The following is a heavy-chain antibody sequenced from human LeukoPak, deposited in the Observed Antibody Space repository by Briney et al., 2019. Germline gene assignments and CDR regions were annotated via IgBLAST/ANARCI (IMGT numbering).Heavy chain of an antibody. V-gene: IGHV4-34*01. CDR3: ARDYVGVAGTFDY. J-gene: IGHJ4*02. Sequence: SETLSLTCAVYGGSFGGYYWSWIRQPPGKGLEWIGEINHSGSTNYNPSLKSRVTISLDTSKNQFSLRLSSVTAADTAVYYCARDYVGVAGTFDYWGQGTLVTVSS. CDR1: GGSFGGYY. CDR2: INHSGST. D-gene: IGHD6-19*01.